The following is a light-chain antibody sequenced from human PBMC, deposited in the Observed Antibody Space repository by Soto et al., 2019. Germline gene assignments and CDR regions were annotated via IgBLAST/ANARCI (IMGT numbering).Light chain of an antibody. CDR1: SSDVGGYNY. V-gene: IGLV2-11*01. Sequence: QSALPQPRSVSGSPGQSVTISCTGTSSDVGGYNYVSWYQQPPGKAPKLMIYDVSKRPSGVPDRFSGSKSGNTASLTISGLQAEDEADYYCCSYAGSFYVFGTGTKLTVL. J-gene: IGLJ1*01. CDR2: DVS. CDR3: CSYAGSFYV.